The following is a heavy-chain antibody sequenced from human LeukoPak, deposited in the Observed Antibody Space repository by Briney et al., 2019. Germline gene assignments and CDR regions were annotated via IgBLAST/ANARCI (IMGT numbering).Heavy chain of an antibody. CDR3: ARGYGDFRVEGRYFHS. D-gene: IGHD4-17*01. CDR1: GGSISSYY. CDR2: IYYSGST. Sequence: SETLSLTCTVSGGSISSYYWSWIRQPPGKGLEWIGHIYYSGSTNYNPSLKSRVTISIDTSKNQLSLKLSSVTAADTAVYYCARGYGDFRVEGRYFHSWGQGTLVTVSS. V-gene: IGHV4-59*01. J-gene: IGHJ4*02.